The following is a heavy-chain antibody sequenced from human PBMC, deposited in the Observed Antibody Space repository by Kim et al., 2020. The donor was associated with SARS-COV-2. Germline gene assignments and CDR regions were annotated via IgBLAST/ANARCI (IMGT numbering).Heavy chain of an antibody. V-gene: IGHV3-48*03. D-gene: IGHD4-17*01. J-gene: IGHJ4*02. Sequence: YAGSVEGRFSIFKDNAKKSLFLQMNSLTAEDTAVYYCTRDNPTVAAFDSWGQGTLVTISS. CDR3: TRDNPTVAAFDS.